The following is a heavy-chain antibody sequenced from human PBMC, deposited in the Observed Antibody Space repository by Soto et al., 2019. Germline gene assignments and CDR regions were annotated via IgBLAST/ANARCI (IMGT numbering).Heavy chain of an antibody. Sequence: SETLSLTCTVSVASISSCDYYWGWSRHHPGKGLEWIGTIYFSGTTYYNPSLKSRVTISVDTSKSQFSLKLSSVTAADTPVYYCARRDSSGYHYFDYWGQGTLVTVSS. CDR2: IYFSGTT. CDR1: VASISSCDYY. J-gene: IGHJ4*02. D-gene: IGHD3-22*01. CDR3: ARRDSSGYHYFDY. V-gene: IGHV4-31*03.